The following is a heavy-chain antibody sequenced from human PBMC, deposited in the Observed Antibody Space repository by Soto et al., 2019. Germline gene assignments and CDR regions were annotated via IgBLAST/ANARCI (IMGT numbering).Heavy chain of an antibody. V-gene: IGHV4-59*01. D-gene: IGHD3-9*01. Sequence: QVQLQESGPGLVKPSETLSLTCTVSGGSINSYYWNWIRQPPGKGLEWIGYIYYRGSTNYNPSLKSRVTISEDTSKNQFSLKLSSVTAADTAVYYCARGFLTGYHYWGQGILVTVSS. CDR3: ARGFLTGYHY. CDR2: IYYRGST. CDR1: GGSINSYY. J-gene: IGHJ4*02.